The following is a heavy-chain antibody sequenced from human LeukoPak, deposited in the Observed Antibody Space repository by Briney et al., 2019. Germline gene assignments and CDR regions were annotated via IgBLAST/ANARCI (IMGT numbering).Heavy chain of an antibody. J-gene: IGHJ4*02. V-gene: IGHV3-7*05. Sequence: PGGSLRLSCAASGFTFRSSWMTWVRQAPGKGLEWVAHIKEDGTEEFYVDSVKGRFTISRDNAKNSLSLQMNSLRAEDTAVYYCARRNNAWEFDYWGQGTLVSASS. D-gene: IGHD1/OR15-1a*01. CDR3: ARRNNAWEFDY. CDR1: GFTFRSSW. CDR2: IKEDGTEE.